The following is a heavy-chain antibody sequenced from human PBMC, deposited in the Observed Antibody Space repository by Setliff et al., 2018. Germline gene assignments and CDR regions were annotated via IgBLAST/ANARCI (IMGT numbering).Heavy chain of an antibody. D-gene: IGHD3-22*01. CDR3: AKDTSQLVVVITFQH. J-gene: IGHJ1*01. CDR2: ISGSGGST. CDR1: GFTFSSYA. Sequence: PGGSLRLSCAASGFTFSSYAMSWVRQAPGKGLEWVSAISGSGGSTYYADSVKGRFTISRDSAKNTLYLQMNSLRAEDTAVYYCAKDTSQLVVVITFQHWGQGTLVTVSS. V-gene: IGHV3-23*01.